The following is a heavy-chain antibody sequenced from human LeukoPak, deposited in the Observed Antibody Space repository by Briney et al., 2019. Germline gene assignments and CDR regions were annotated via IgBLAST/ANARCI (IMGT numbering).Heavy chain of an antibody. Sequence: GGSLRLSCAASGFTFSSYEMNWVRQAPGKGLEWVSAISGSGGSTYYADSVKGRFTISRDNSKNTLYLQMNSLRAEDTAVYYCTGVPWSDPWGQGTLVTVSS. J-gene: IGHJ5*02. CDR2: ISGSGGST. D-gene: IGHD6-6*01. V-gene: IGHV3-23*01. CDR1: GFTFSSYE. CDR3: TGVPWSDP.